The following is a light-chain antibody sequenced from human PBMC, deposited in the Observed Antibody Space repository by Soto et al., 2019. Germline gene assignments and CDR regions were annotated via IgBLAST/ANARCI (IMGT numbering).Light chain of an antibody. CDR1: QSVRSSD. V-gene: IGKV3-20*01. CDR2: GAS. CDR3: QQYGSSPLT. J-gene: IGKJ4*01. Sequence: EIVLTQSPGTLSLSPGERATLSCRASQSVRSSDLAWYQQKPGQAPRLLIYGASSRATGIPDRFSGSGSGTDFTLTSSRLEPEDFAVYYCQQYGSSPLTFGGGTKVEIK.